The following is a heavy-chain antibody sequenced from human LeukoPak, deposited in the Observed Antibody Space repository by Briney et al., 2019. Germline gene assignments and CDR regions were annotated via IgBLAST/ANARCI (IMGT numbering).Heavy chain of an antibody. CDR2: IDPNSGGT. Sequence: ASVKVSCKASGYTFTGNYMHWVRQAPGQGLEWMGWIDPNSGGTNYAQKFQGRVTMTRDTSIGTAYMELNRLRSDDTAVYYCARGSYDSSDFEYFHHWGQGTLVTVSS. J-gene: IGHJ1*01. CDR1: GYTFTGNY. D-gene: IGHD3-22*01. CDR3: ARGSYDSSDFEYFHH. V-gene: IGHV1-2*02.